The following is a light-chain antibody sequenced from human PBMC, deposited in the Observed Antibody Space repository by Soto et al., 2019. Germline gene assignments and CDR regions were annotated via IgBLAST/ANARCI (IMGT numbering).Light chain of an antibody. CDR1: QSVSSN. CDR3: QKYDRAPWT. V-gene: IGKV3-15*01. J-gene: IGKJ1*01. CDR2: GAS. Sequence: EIVMTQSPATLSVSPGERATLSCRASQSVSSNLAWYHQKPGQAPRLLIYGASTRATGIPARFSGSGSGTEFTLTISGLQPEDVATYYCQKYDRAPWTFGQGTKVDIK.